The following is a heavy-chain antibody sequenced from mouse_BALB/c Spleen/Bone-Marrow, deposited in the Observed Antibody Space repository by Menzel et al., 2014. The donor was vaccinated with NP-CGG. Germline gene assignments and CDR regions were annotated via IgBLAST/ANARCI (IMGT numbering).Heavy chain of an antibody. CDR3: TRSEPFAY. CDR1: GYTFTSYY. V-gene: IGHV1S81*02. CDR2: INPGNGGT. Sequence: QVQLQQSGAELVKPGASVKLSCKASGYTFTSYYMYWVKQRPGQGLEWIGGINPGNGGTNFNEKFKSKATLTVDKSSSTAYMQLSSLTSEDSAVYYCTRSEPFAYWGQGTLVTVSA. J-gene: IGHJ3*01.